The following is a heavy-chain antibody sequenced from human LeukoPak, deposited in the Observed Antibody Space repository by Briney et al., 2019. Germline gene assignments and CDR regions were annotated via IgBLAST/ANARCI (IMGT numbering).Heavy chain of an antibody. CDR1: GFSFSSYA. V-gene: IGHV3-23*01. J-gene: IGHJ5*01. CDR3: AKVAHGGDRFDS. CDR2: INGGGGNT. D-gene: IGHD2-21*02. Sequence: PGGSLRLSCAASGFSFSSYAMTWVRQAPGKGLEWVSGINGGGGNTYYADSVKGRFTISRDNSKNTLYLQMNSLRAEDTALYYCAKVAHGGDRFDSWGQGTLVTVFS.